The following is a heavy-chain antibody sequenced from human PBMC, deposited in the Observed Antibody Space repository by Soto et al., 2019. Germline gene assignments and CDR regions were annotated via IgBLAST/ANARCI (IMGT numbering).Heavy chain of an antibody. J-gene: IGHJ5*02. V-gene: IGHV3-23*01. CDR1: GFIFTNYA. CDR2: ISASGGTT. CDR3: AKDSGNGAIRGGVDA. Sequence: EVQLLESGGTLAQPGGSLRLSCEASGFIFTNYAMTWVRQAPGKGLEWVSSISASGGTTYYADSVQGRFFISRDNSKNPPALQMDTPRGDEKAIYYCAKDSGNGAIRGGVDAWGRGILVTVSS. D-gene: IGHD3-16*01.